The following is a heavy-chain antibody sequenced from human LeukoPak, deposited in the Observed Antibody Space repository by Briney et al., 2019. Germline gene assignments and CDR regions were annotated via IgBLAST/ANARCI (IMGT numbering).Heavy chain of an antibody. Sequence: SGGSLRLSCAASGFTFSNAWMSWVRQPPGKGLEWIGEINHSGSTNYNPSLKSRVTISVDTSKNQFSLKLSSVTAADTAVYYCARNRGYSYGYGTLDYWGQGTLVTVSS. CDR1: GFTFSNAW. CDR2: INHSGST. D-gene: IGHD5-18*01. V-gene: IGHV4-34*01. CDR3: ARNRGYSYGYGTLDY. J-gene: IGHJ4*02.